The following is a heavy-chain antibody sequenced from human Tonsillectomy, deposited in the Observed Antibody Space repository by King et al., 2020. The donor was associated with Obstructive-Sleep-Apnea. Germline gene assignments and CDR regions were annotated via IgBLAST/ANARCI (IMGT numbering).Heavy chain of an antibody. Sequence: QLQESGPGLVKPSETLSLTCTVSGGPISSSSYYWGWIRQPPGKGLEWIGTTYYSGRTSYNPSLKSRVTLSVDTSQNQFSLKLSSVTAADTAVYYCARGSRYYYDGSGYYYFDYWGQGTLVTVSS. CDR1: GGPISSSSYY. D-gene: IGHD3-22*01. CDR3: ARGSRYYYDGSGYYYFDY. CDR2: TYYSGRT. J-gene: IGHJ4*02. V-gene: IGHV4-39*07.